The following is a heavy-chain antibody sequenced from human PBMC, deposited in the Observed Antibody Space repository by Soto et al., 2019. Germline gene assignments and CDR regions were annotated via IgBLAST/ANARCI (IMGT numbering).Heavy chain of an antibody. D-gene: IGHD2-8*01. V-gene: IGHV4-34*01. CDR2: INHSGST. J-gene: IGHJ6*01. CDR1: VGSFSGYY. Sequence: PSETLSLTCAFYVGSFSGYYWSCIRHPPGKGLEWIGEINHSGSTNYNPSLKSRVTISVDTSKNQFSLKLSSVTAADTAVYYCARVDGYHYYGMEVWGQGATVTVSS. CDR3: ARVDGYHYYGMEV.